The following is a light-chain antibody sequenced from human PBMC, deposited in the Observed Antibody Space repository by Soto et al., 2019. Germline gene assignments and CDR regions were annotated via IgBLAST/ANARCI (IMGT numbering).Light chain of an antibody. CDR3: QQYNGT. CDR2: KAS. V-gene: IGKV1-5*03. Sequence: DIQMTQSPSTLSASVGDRVTITCRASQSISNWLAWYQQKPGKAPKLLIYKASSLESGVPSRFSGSGSGTEFTLTISSLQPEDFATYYCQQYNGTFGQGTKVDIK. J-gene: IGKJ1*01. CDR1: QSISNW.